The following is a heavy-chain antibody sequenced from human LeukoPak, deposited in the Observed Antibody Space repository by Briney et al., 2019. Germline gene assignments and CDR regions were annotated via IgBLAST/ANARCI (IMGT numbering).Heavy chain of an antibody. CDR2: IYYSGST. J-gene: IGHJ6*03. CDR1: GGSISSYY. V-gene: IGHV4-59*12. Sequence: PSETLSLTCTVSGGSISSYYWSWIRQPPGKGLEWIGYIYYSGSTNYNPSLKSRVTMSVDTSKNQFSLKLSSVTAADTAVYYCARDGEPLISYYYYYYMDVWGKGTTVTVSS. D-gene: IGHD1-14*01. CDR3: ARDGEPLISYYYYYYMDV.